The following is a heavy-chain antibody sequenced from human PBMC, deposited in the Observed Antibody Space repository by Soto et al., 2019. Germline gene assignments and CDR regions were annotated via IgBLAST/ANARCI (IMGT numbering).Heavy chain of an antibody. D-gene: IGHD6-6*01. J-gene: IGHJ6*04. CDR2: INPNSGAT. V-gene: IGHV1-2*02. CDR1: GYTLTGYY. CDR3: ARGGPSSSVARHYYNRVLDI. Sequence: QVQLVQSGAEVKKPGASVRVSCMASGYTLTGYYIHWVRQAPGQGLEWMAWINPNSGATNYAQKFQGAVTLTRDTSVNTAYMDLSRLTSDDTAVYYCARGGPSSSVARHYYNRVLDIWGKGTPVTVSS.